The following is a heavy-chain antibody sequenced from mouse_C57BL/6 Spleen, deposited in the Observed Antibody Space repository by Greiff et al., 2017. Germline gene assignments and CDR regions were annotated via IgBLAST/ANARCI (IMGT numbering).Heavy chain of an antibody. D-gene: IGHD1-1*01. Sequence: EVKLMESGGGLVKPGGSLKLSCAAPGFTFSDYGMHWVRQAPEKGLEWVAYISSGSSTIYYADTVKGRFTISRDNAKNTLFLQMTSLRSEDTAMYYCARTYGPWYFDVWGTGTTVTVSS. CDR1: GFTFSDYG. CDR2: ISSGSSTI. J-gene: IGHJ1*03. V-gene: IGHV5-17*01. CDR3: ARTYGPWYFDV.